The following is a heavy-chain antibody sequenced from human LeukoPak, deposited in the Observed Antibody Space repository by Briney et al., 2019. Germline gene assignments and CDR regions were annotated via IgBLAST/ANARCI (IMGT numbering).Heavy chain of an antibody. J-gene: IGHJ6*02. D-gene: IGHD5-18*01. CDR2: IRSKAYRGTT. CDR3: ARGPIQLWIHNAMDV. V-gene: IGHV3-49*04. Sequence: GGSLRPACTGSGFTFGDNAMSWVRQDPRKGLEWVGFIRSKAYRGTTEYAASVRGRFIIPRDDFASIAYLQMNSLTTEDTAVYYCARGPIQLWIHNAMDVWGQGTTVTVSS. CDR1: GFTFGDNA.